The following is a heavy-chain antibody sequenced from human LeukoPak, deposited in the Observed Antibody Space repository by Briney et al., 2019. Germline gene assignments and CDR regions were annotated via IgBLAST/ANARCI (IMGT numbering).Heavy chain of an antibody. D-gene: IGHD3-22*01. CDR2: IVVGSGNT. Sequence: ASVKVSCKASGFTFTSSAMQWVRQARGHRLGWLGWIVVGSGNTNYAQKFQERVTITRDMSTSTAYMALSSLRSEDTAVYYCAAVYDDSSGYPVDYWGQGTLVTVSS. CDR3: AAVYDDSSGYPVDY. V-gene: IGHV1-58*02. CDR1: GFTFTSSA. J-gene: IGHJ4*02.